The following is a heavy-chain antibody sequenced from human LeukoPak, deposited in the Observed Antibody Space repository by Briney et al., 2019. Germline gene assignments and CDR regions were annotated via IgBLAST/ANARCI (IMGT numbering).Heavy chain of an antibody. CDR2: IRYDGSNK. CDR1: RFTFSSYG. V-gene: IGHV3-30*02. CDR3: AKDHRGYSYGYDY. D-gene: IGHD5-18*01. J-gene: IGHJ4*02. Sequence: GGSLRLSCAASRFTFSSYGMHWVRQAPGKGLEWVAFIRYDGSNKYYADSVKGRFTISRDNSKKTLYMQMNSLRAEDTAVYYCAKDHRGYSYGYDYWGQGTLVTVSS.